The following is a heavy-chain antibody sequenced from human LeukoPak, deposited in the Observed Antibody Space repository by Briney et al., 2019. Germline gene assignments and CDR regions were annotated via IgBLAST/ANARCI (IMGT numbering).Heavy chain of an antibody. V-gene: IGHV3-30*04. CDR3: AKGDTTWELPHDY. CDR1: GFTFSSHA. J-gene: IGHJ4*02. Sequence: PGRSLRLSCAASGFTFSSHALHWVRQAPGKGLEWVAVISSDGSYKYYADSVKGRFTISRDNSKNTLYLQMNSLRAEDTAVYYCAKGDTTWELPHDYWGQGTLVTVSS. D-gene: IGHD1-26*01. CDR2: ISSDGSYK.